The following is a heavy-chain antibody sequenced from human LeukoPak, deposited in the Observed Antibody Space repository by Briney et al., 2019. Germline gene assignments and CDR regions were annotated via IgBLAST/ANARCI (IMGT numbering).Heavy chain of an antibody. CDR3: ASTYYDFWSGYSPGYFDY. V-gene: IGHV4-4*02. J-gene: IGHJ4*02. CDR1: GGSITNNNW. Sequence: SETLSLTCAVSGGSITNNNWWSWVRQPPGKGLEWIGEIYHSGSTNYNPSLKSRVTISVDTSKNQFSLKLSSVTAADTAVYYCASTYYDFWSGYSPGYFDYWGQGTLVTVSS. CDR2: IYHSGST. D-gene: IGHD3-3*01.